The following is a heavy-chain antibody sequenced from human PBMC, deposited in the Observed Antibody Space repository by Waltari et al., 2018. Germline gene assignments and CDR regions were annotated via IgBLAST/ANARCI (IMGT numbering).Heavy chain of an antibody. V-gene: IGHV3-74*01. CDR3: SRSPAGYSRSDY. J-gene: IGHJ4*02. CDR2: IADDGSGT. CDR1: GFAFSSYW. Sequence: EVRLEESGGGVVQPGGSMRLSWAASGFAFSSYWMHWVRQAPGKGLVWVARIADDGSGTTYADSVIGRFTISRDNAKNTVYLEMNSLRAEDTAVYYCSRSPAGYSRSDYWGQGTLVTVSS. D-gene: IGHD5-18*01.